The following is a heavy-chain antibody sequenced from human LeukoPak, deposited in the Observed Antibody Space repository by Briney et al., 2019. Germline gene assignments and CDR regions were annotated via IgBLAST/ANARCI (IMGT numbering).Heavy chain of an antibody. Sequence: PGGSLRLSCAASGFILSGYWMSWVRQGPGGGREWVASVKPDGSAPSYLDSVKGRFTISRDNAHTSLFLQMNSLRAEDMAFYSCARSRGDFWGQGALVTAPS. CDR1: GFILSGYW. CDR2: VKPDGSAP. J-gene: IGHJ4*02. CDR3: ARSRGDF. V-gene: IGHV3-7*01.